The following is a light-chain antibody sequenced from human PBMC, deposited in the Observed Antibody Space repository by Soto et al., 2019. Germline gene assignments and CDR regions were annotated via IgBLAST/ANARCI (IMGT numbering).Light chain of an antibody. Sequence: EIVLTQSPGTLSLSPGETATLSCRASQTIGSTYLAWYQHKPGQAPRLLIFGTSSRATGIPDRFSGSGSGTDFTLTISRLEPEDFAVYYRQQYASSPLLTFGGGTRVEIK. V-gene: IGKV3-20*01. J-gene: IGKJ4*01. CDR3: QQYASSPLLT. CDR2: GTS. CDR1: QTIGSTY.